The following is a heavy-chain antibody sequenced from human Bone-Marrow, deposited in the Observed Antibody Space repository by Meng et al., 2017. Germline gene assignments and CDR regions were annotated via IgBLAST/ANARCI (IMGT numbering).Heavy chain of an antibody. V-gene: IGHV4-31*01. CDR1: GGSINSAGYY. D-gene: IGHD2-15*01. Sequence: SGPGVVKPAQSLSLTCSVSGGSINSAGYYWSWIRQHPGKGLEWIGYIYYTENTYYNPSLKSPMTISLDKSKNQFSLKLNSVTVADTAVYYCARGRASCSSGGCSLGWFDPWGQGTLVTVSS. CDR3: ARGRASCSSGGCSLGWFDP. CDR2: IYYTENT. J-gene: IGHJ5*02.